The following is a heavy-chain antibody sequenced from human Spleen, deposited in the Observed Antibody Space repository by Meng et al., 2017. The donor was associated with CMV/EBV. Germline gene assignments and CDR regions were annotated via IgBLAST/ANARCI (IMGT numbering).Heavy chain of an antibody. CDR2: ISWNGATT. V-gene: IGHV3-43*01. CDR1: GFTFDDYP. Sequence: GGSLRLSCAASGFTFDDYPMHWVRQAPGKGLEWVSLISWNGATTHYANSVKGRFTISRDNSKNSLYLQMNSPRPEDTALYYCARGDYTSCDYWGQGTLVTVSS. CDR3: ARGDYTSCDY. D-gene: IGHD2-2*02. J-gene: IGHJ4*02.